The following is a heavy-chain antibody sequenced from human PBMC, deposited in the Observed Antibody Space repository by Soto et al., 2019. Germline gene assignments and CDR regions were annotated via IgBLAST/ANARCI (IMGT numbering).Heavy chain of an antibody. V-gene: IGHV1-69*12. CDR3: ASGWYGYNRVNFDY. CDR1: GGTFSSYA. Sequence: QVQLVQSGAEVKKPGSSVKVSCKASGGTFSSYAISWVRQAPGQGLEWMGGSIPIFGTANYARKFQGRGTITADESTSTAYMELSSLRSEDTAVYYCASGWYGYNRVNFDYWGQGTLVTVSS. J-gene: IGHJ4*02. D-gene: IGHD2-15*01. CDR2: SIPIFGTA.